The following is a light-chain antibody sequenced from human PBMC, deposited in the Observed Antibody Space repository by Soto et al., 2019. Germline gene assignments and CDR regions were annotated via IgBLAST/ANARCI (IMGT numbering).Light chain of an antibody. CDR1: QSVNSNY. J-gene: IGKJ3*01. CDR3: QHYDNSPL. CDR2: GAS. Sequence: EIVLTQSPGTLSLSPGERATLSCRASQSVNSNYLVWYQQKPGQAPRLLIHGASTRAAGITDRFSGSGSGTEFTLTISRLEPEDFAVYYCQHYDNSPLFGPGTKVDIK. V-gene: IGKV3-20*01.